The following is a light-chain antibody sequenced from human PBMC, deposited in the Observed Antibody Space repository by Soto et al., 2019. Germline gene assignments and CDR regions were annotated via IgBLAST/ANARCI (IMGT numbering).Light chain of an antibody. CDR2: KES. V-gene: IGKV1-5*03. J-gene: IGKJ1*01. CDR3: QQYDGNWWT. Sequence: DIQMTQSPSTLSASVGDRFIITCRASQSITTWLAWYQQKPGKAPNLLIYKESTLESGVPSRFSGSGSGTEFTLTISSLQPDDFGTYYCQQYDGNWWTFGQRTKVEIK. CDR1: QSITTW.